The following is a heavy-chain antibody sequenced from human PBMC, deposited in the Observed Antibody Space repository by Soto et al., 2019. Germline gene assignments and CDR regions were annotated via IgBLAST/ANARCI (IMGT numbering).Heavy chain of an antibody. CDR2: ISYDGSNK. J-gene: IGHJ4*02. CDR3: AKGGIQLWLFTGDY. CDR1: GFTFSSYG. Sequence: GGSLRLSCAASGFTFSSYGMHWVRQAPGKGLEWVAVISYDGSNKYYADSVKGRFTISRDNSKNTLYLQMNSLRAEDTAVYYCAKGGIQLWLFTGDYWGQGTLVTVSS. V-gene: IGHV3-30*18. D-gene: IGHD5-18*01.